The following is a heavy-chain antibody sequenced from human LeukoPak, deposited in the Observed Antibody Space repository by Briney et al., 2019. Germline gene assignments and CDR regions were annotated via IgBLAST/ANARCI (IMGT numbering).Heavy chain of an antibody. CDR1: GYTFTDFY. Sequence: APVKVSCKPSGYTFTDFYIHWVRQAPGHGLEWMGCINPNSGVTTYAQGFQGRVTMTRDTAIKTAYLDLARLTSDDTAVYYCMRDPLLPVPGRQGDSWGQGTLVTVSS. D-gene: IGHD1-1*01. J-gene: IGHJ4*02. CDR3: MRDPLLPVPGRQGDS. V-gene: IGHV1-2*02. CDR2: INPNSGVT.